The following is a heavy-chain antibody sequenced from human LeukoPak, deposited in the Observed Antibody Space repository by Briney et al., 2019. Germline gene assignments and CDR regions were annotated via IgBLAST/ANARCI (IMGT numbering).Heavy chain of an antibody. CDR1: GFTFSNYW. CDR2: INGDGSST. J-gene: IGHJ4*02. V-gene: IGHV3-74*01. CDR3: AVNFDY. Sequence: GGSLRLSCAASGFTFSNYWMHWVRQAPGKGLVWVSRINGDGSSTTYADSVKGRFTISRDNAKNTLYLQMNSLRAEDTAVYFCAVNFDYWGQRTLVTVSS.